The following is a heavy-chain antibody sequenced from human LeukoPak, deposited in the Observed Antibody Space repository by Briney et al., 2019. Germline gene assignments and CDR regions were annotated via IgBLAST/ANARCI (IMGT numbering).Heavy chain of an antibody. CDR2: IYSGGST. V-gene: IGHV3-53*01. Sequence: PGGSLRLSCAASGFTVSSNYMSWVRQAPGKGLEWVSVIYSGGSTYYADSVKGRFTISRDNSKNTLYLQMNSLRAEDTAVYYCARGRDIVATLAFDTWGQGTMVTVSS. J-gene: IGHJ3*02. D-gene: IGHD5-12*01. CDR3: ARGRDIVATLAFDT. CDR1: GFTVSSNY.